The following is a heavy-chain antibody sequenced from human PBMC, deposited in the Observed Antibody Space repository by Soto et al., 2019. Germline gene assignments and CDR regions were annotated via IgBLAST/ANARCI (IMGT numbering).Heavy chain of an antibody. Sequence: EVQLLESGGGLVQPGGSLRLSCAVSGFAFSSYAMNWVRQAPGKGLEWVAAISGTGNSAYYADSVKCRFTISRDNSKSTVFLHMNSLRAEDTAVYYCGQDRAGIRGNKIDDWGQGSPVTVSS. CDR1: GFAFSSYA. D-gene: IGHD1-20*01. CDR2: ISGTGNSA. V-gene: IGHV3-23*01. J-gene: IGHJ4*02. CDR3: GQDRAGIRGNKIDD.